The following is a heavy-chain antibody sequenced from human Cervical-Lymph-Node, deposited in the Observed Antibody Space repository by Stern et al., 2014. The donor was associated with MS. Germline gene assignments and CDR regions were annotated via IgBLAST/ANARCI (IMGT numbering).Heavy chain of an antibody. D-gene: IGHD6-13*01. CDR2: IFPVFGTP. V-gene: IGHV1-69*01. J-gene: IGHJ5*02. CDR3: ALSSETSDRWYSLGYDL. CDR1: GGTFSKFP. Sequence: QEQLVQSGGEVTKPGSSVKVSCKASGGTFSKFPSSWVRQAPGKGLEWMGGIFPVFGTPTYAQEFRGRVTITADVSTSTVYMELSSLRSDDTAVYYCALSSETSDRWYSLGYDLWGQGTLVTVSS.